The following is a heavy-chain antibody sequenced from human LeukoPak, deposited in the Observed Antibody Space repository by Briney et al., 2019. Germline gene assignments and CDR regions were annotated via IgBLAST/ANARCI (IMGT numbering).Heavy chain of an antibody. CDR2: ISSSSSYI. J-gene: IGHJ3*02. CDR1: GFTFSSYS. D-gene: IGHD2-2*01. V-gene: IGHV3-21*01. Sequence: GGSLRLSCAASGFTFSSYSMNWVRQAPGKGLEWVSSISSSSSYIYYADSVKGRFTISRDNAKNSLYLQMNSLRAEDTAVYYCARVRYCSSTSCRPAFDIWGQGTMVTVSS. CDR3: ARVRYCSSTSCRPAFDI.